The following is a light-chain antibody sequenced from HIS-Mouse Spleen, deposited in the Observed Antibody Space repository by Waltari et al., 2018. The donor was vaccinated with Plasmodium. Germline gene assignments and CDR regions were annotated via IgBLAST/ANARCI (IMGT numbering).Light chain of an antibody. CDR1: QSVSSN. Sequence: DIVMTQSPATLSVSPGERATLSCRVSQSVSSNLAWYKQKPCQAPRLLIYGASTRATGIPAMFSGSGSGTEFTFTISSLQSEDFAVYYCQQYNNWSFTFGPGTKVDIK. J-gene: IGKJ3*01. CDR3: QQYNNWSFT. V-gene: IGKV3-15*01. CDR2: GAS.